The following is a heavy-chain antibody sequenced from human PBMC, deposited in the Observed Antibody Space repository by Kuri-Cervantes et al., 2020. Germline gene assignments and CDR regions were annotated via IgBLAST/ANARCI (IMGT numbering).Heavy chain of an antibody. V-gene: IGHV2-5*05. Sequence: SGTTLVKHTQTHTLTCTFSGFSLRFTSVGVGWIRQSPGKALEWLALISWDDHKHYGPSLKSSLTISKDSSGNRVVLTMTNLDPVDTATYYCAHGYSYRLGKYYFDYWGQGTLVTVSS. D-gene: IGHD5-18*01. CDR1: GFSLRFTSVG. CDR3: AHGYSYRLGKYYFDY. J-gene: IGHJ4*02. CDR2: ISWDDHK.